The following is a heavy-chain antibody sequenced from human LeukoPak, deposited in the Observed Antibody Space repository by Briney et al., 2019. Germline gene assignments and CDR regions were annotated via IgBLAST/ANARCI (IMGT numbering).Heavy chain of an antibody. V-gene: IGHV4-59*01. CDR1: GGSISSYY. CDR3: ARRGRFSTVTTRGYYYYMDV. CDR2: IYYSGST. Sequence: SETLSLTCTVSGGSISSYYWSWIRQPPGKGLEWIGYIYYSGSTNYNPSLKSRVTISVDTSKNQFSLKLSSVTAADTAVYYCARRGRFSTVTTRGYYYYMDVWGKGTTVTVSS. D-gene: IGHD4-11*01. J-gene: IGHJ6*03.